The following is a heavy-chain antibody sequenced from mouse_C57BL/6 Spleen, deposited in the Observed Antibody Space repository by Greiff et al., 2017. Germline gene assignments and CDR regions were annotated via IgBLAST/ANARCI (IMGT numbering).Heavy chain of an antibody. CDR3: AGNYGSPLGY. CDR1: GYTFTSYC. V-gene: IGHV1-55*01. Sequence: QVQLQQPGAELVKPGASVKMSCKASGYTFTSYCITWVKQRPGQGLEWIGDIYPGSGSTNYNEKFKSKATLTVDTSSSTAYMKLSSLTSEDAAVYCCAGNYGSPLGYWGQGTTLTVSS. CDR2: IYPGSGST. D-gene: IGHD1-1*01. J-gene: IGHJ2*01.